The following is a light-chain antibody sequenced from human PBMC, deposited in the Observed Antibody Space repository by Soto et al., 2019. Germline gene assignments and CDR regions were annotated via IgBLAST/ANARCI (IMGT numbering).Light chain of an antibody. Sequence: RAQSPATLSVSPGERATLACRASQTIYSNVAWYQQRPGQAPRLLIYRASARATGVPARFSGSGSGTEFTLTIGSLQSEDSAVYYCQQYQNLWTFGQGTKVDI. J-gene: IGKJ1*01. V-gene: IGKV3-15*01. CDR2: RAS. CDR1: QTIYSN. CDR3: QQYQNLWT.